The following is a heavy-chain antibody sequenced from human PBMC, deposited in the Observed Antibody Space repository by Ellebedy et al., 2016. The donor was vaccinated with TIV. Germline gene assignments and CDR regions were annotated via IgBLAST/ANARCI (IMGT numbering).Heavy chain of an antibody. CDR3: SRSMVRGVDYYYYGMDV. D-gene: IGHD3-10*01. J-gene: IGHJ6*02. V-gene: IGHV1-69*13. Sequence: ASVKVSCRASGGTFSSYAISWVRQAPGQGLEWMGGIIPIFGTANYAQKFQGRVTITADESTSTAYMELSSLRSEDTAVYYCSRSMVRGVDYYYYGMDVWGQGTTVTVSS. CDR2: IIPIFGTA. CDR1: GGTFSSYA.